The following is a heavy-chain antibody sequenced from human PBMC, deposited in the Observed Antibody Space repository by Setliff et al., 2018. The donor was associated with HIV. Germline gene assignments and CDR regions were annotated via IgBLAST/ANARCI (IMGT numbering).Heavy chain of an antibody. CDR2: VYYTGST. CDR1: SDSIRFYY. Sequence: PSETLSLTCTVSSDSIRFYYWTWIRQPPGKGLEWIGNVYYTGSTNYNPSLKSRITISIDTSKSQFSLKLTAVAAADTAVYYFVKAEYSSGGYFGEGGYWGQGTLVTVSS. D-gene: IGHD6-19*01. J-gene: IGHJ4*02. CDR3: VKAEYSSGGYFGEGGY. V-gene: IGHV4-59*01.